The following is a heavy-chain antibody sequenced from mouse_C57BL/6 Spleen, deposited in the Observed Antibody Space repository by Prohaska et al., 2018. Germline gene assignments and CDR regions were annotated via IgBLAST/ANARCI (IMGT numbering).Heavy chain of an antibody. D-gene: IGHD2-1*01. CDR3: ARSYIYYCTLYYAMDY. V-gene: IGHV1-26*01. J-gene: IGHJ4*01. CDR2: TNPKNGGT. Sequence: HGKSTEWIGATNPKNGGTSYNQKFKGKATLTVDKSSSTAYIELRRLTSADSAVYYCARSYIYYCTLYYAMDYWGQGTSVTV.